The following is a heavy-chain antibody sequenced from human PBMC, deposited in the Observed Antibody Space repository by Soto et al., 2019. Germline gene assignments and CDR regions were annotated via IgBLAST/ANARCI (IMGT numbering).Heavy chain of an antibody. D-gene: IGHD1-26*01. Sequence: EVQLVESGGGLVQPGGSLRLSCAASGFTVSSKYMSWVRQAPGKGLEWVSVIYSGGNTYYADSVKGRFTISRDISENTLYLQMNSLRAEDTAVYYCARHDVGFFDCWGQGTLGTVSS. CDR2: IYSGGNT. CDR1: GFTVSSKY. V-gene: IGHV3-66*04. J-gene: IGHJ5*01. CDR3: ARHDVGFFDC.